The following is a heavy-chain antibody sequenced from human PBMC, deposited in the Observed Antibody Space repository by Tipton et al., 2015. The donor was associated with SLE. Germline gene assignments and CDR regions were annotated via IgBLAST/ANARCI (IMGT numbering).Heavy chain of an antibody. CDR3: ARGHSSSWRYYYYYMDV. CDR2: IYSGGST. Sequence: SLRLSCAASGFTVSSNYMSWVRQAPGKGLEWVSVIYSGGSTYHADSVKGRFTISRDNSKNTLYLQMNSLRAEDTAVYYCARGHSSSWRYYYYYMDVWGKGTTVTVSS. CDR1: GFTVSSNY. J-gene: IGHJ6*03. V-gene: IGHV3-53*05. D-gene: IGHD6-13*01.